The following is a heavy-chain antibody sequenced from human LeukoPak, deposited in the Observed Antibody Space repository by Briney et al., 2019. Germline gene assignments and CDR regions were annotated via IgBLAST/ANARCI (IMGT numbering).Heavy chain of an antibody. J-gene: IGHJ4*02. CDR2: ISYDGSNK. V-gene: IGHV3-30-3*01. CDR3: ARGGVLHYYDSSGYGIDY. CDR1: GFTFSSYV. Sequence: GGSLRLSCAASGFTFSSYVMHWVRQAPGKGLEWVAVISYDGSNKYYADSVKGRFTISRDNSKNTLYLQMNSLRAEDTAVYYCARGGVLHYYDSSGYGIDYWGQGTLVTVSS. D-gene: IGHD3-22*01.